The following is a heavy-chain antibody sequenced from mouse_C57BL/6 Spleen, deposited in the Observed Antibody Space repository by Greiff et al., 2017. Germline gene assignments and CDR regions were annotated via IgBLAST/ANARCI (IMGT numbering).Heavy chain of an antibody. CDR1: GYTFTDYE. CDR2: IDPETGGT. V-gene: IGHV1-15*01. CDR3: TRGVVATGAMDY. Sequence: VQLQQSGAELVRPGASVTLSCKASGYTFTDYEMHWVKQTPVHGLEWIGAIDPETGGTAYNQKFKGKAILTADKSSSTAYMELRSLTSEDSAVYYCTRGVVATGAMDYWGQGTSVTVSS. J-gene: IGHJ4*01. D-gene: IGHD1-1*01.